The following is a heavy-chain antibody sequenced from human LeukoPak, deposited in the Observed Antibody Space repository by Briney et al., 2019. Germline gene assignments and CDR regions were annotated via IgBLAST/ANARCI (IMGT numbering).Heavy chain of an antibody. D-gene: IGHD6-19*01. V-gene: IGHV3-21*01. CDR3: ARDFPSLAVEGDY. J-gene: IGHJ4*02. CDR1: GFTFSSYS. Sequence: GGSLRLSCAASGFTFSSYSMNWVRQAPGKGLEWVSSISSSSSYIYYADSVKGRFTISRDNAKNSLYLQMNSLRAEDTAVYYCARDFPSLAVEGDYWGQGTLVTVSS. CDR2: ISSSSSYI.